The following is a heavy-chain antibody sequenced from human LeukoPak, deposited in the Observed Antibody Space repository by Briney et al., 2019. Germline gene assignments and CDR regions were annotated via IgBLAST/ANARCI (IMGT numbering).Heavy chain of an antibody. CDR1: GYTFTGYF. CDR2: INPNSGGT. V-gene: IGHV1-2*02. Sequence: ASVKVSCKSSGYTFTGYFIHWVRQAPGQGLEWMGWINPNSGGTNYAQNFQGMVTMTRDTSISTTYMELTRLTSDDTAVYYCARRGAEYTTSSYGWFDPWGQGTLVTVSS. D-gene: IGHD6-6*01. CDR3: ARRGAEYTTSSYGWFDP. J-gene: IGHJ5*02.